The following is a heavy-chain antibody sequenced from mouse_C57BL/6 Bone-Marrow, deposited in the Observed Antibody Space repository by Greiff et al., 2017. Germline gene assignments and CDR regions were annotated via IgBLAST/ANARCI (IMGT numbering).Heavy chain of an antibody. D-gene: IGHD6-2*01. Sequence: EVKVVESGGGLVQPGGSLSLSCAASGFTFTDYYMSWVRQPPGKALEWLGFIRNKANGYTTEYSASVKGRFTISRDNSQSILYLQMNALRAEDSATYYCARYIVPRFDYWGQGTLVTVSA. CDR3: ARYIVPRFDY. V-gene: IGHV7-3*01. J-gene: IGHJ3*01. CDR1: GFTFTDYY. CDR2: IRNKANGYTT.